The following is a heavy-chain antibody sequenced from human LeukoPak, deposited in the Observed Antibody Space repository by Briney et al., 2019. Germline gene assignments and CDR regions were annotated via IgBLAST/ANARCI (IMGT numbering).Heavy chain of an antibody. J-gene: IGHJ6*02. D-gene: IGHD3-10*01. CDR3: AKRGGYYGSGSYWPYYYYGMDV. Sequence: GGSLRLSCAASGFTFSSYAMSWVRQAPGKGLEWVSAMSGSGGSTYYADSVKGRFTISRDNSKNTLYLQMNSLRAEDTAVYYCAKRGGYYGSGSYWPYYYYGMDVWGQGTTVTVSS. V-gene: IGHV3-23*01. CDR2: MSGSGGST. CDR1: GFTFSSYA.